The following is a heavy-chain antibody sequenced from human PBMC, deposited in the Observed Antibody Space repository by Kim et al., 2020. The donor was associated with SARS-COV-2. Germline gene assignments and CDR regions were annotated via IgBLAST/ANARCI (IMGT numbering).Heavy chain of an antibody. V-gene: IGHV4-39*01. CDR2: IYYSGST. D-gene: IGHD5-12*01. Sequence: SETLSLTCTVSGGSISSSSYYWGWIRQPPGKGREWIGSIYYSGSTYYNPSLKSRVTISVDTSKNQFSLKLISLTAADTALYFCARHRREWLQTIPFDFD. CDR3: ARHRREWLQTIPFDFD. CDR1: GGSISSSSYY. J-gene: IGHJ4*01.